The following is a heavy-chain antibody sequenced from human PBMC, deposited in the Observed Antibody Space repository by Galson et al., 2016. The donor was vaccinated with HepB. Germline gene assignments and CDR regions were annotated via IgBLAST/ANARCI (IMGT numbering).Heavy chain of an antibody. CDR2: ISGGGGST. CDR1: GFTFSSYA. CDR3: TRDGGQGIVFDY. V-gene: IGHV3-23*01. J-gene: IGHJ4*02. D-gene: IGHD2-15*01. Sequence: SLRLSCAASGFTFSSYAMSWVRRAPGKGLEWVSNISGGGGSTYYADSVKGRFTSSRDNSKNTVYLQMHSLRPDDTAVYFCTRDGGQGIVFDYWGQGVLVTVSS.